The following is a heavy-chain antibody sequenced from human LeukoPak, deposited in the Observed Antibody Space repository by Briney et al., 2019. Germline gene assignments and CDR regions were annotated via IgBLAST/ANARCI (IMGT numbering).Heavy chain of an antibody. V-gene: IGHV3-53*05. Sequence: GGSLRLSCAASGFTVSSNYMSWVRQAPGKGLEWVSVIYSGGSTYYADSVKGRFTISRDNSKNTLYLQMNSLRAEDTAVYYCAHMVRGVIVDFDYWGQGTLVTVSS. CDR2: IYSGGST. CDR3: AHMVRGVIVDFDY. CDR1: GFTVSSNY. J-gene: IGHJ4*02. D-gene: IGHD3-10*01.